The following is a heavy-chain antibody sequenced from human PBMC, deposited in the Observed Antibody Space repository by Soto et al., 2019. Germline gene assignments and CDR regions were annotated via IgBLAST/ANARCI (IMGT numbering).Heavy chain of an antibody. Sequence: GGSLRLSCAASGFTFDDYTMHWVRQAPGKGLEWVSLISWDGGSTYYADSVKGRFTISRDNSKNSLYLQMNSLRTEDTALYYCAKGGGSTYGSGSYHIQYGMDVWGQGTTVTVSS. CDR3: AKGGGSTYGSGSYHIQYGMDV. CDR2: ISWDGGST. CDR1: GFTFDDYT. J-gene: IGHJ6*02. V-gene: IGHV3-43*01. D-gene: IGHD3-10*01.